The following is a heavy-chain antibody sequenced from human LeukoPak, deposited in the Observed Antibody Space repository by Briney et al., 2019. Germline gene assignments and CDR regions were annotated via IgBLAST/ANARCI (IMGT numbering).Heavy chain of an antibody. V-gene: IGHV3-7*01. CDR3: ARDSAGYSSGWSPPSDAFDI. D-gene: IGHD6-19*01. CDR1: GFTFSNYW. J-gene: IGHJ3*02. CDR2: IKQDGSEK. Sequence: PGGSLRLSCAASGFTFSNYWINWVRQALGKGLEWVANIKQDGSEKYYVDSVKGRFTISRDNAKNSLYLQMNSLRAEDTAVYYCARDSAGYSSGWSPPSDAFDIWGQGTMITVSS.